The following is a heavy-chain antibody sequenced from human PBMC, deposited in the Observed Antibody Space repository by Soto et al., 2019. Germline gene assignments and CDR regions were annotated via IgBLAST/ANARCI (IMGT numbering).Heavy chain of an antibody. Sequence: GASVKVSCKASGYTFTSYGISWVRQAPGQGLEWMGWISAYNGNTNYAQKLQGRVTMTTDTSTSTAYMELRSLRSDDTAVYYCARDQAYYGSGSYYNPNWFDPWGQGTLVTVSS. CDR1: GYTFTSYG. CDR3: ARDQAYYGSGSYYNPNWFDP. J-gene: IGHJ5*02. D-gene: IGHD3-10*01. CDR2: ISAYNGNT. V-gene: IGHV1-18*01.